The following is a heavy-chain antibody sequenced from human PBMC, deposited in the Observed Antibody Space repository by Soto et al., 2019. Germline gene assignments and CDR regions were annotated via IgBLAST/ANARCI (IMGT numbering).Heavy chain of an antibody. D-gene: IGHD2-2*01. CDR3: EKRYCSSHSCYDGYGMDV. J-gene: IGHJ6*02. CDR1: GCTFSSYA. Sequence: EVQLLESGGGLVQPGGSLRLSCAASGCTFSSYAMNWFRQAPGKGLEWVSTLSGSGGSTYFADSVKGRFTISRDNSKNTVYMQMNSLRAVDTAVYYCEKRYCSSHSCYDGYGMDVWGQGTTVTVSS. V-gene: IGHV3-23*01. CDR2: LSGSGGST.